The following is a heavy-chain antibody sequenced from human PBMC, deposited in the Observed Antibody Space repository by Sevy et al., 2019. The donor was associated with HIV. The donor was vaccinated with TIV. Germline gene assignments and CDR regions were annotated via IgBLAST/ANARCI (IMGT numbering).Heavy chain of an antibody. CDR2: ISSSSSTI. V-gene: IGHV3-48*02. CDR3: ARLSSPAYSSGIRGSRYYYMDV. J-gene: IGHJ6*03. D-gene: IGHD6-19*01. CDR1: GFTFSSYS. Sequence: GGSLRLSCAASGFTFSSYSMNWVRQAPGKGLEWVSYISSSSSTIYYADSVKGGFTISRDNAKNSLYLQMNSLRDEDTAVYYCARLSSPAYSSGIRGSRYYYMDVWGKGTTVTVSS.